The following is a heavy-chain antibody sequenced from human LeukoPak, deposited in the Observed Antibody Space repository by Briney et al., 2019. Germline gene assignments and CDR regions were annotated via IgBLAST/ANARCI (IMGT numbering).Heavy chain of an antibody. CDR1: GGAFSSCG. V-gene: IGHV1-69*13. J-gene: IGHJ4*02. CDR2: IIPIFGTA. CDR3: AREDYGSGSYLDY. Sequence: GASVKVSCKASGGAFSSCGISWVRQAPGQGLESMGGIIPIFGTANYAQKFQGRVTITADESTSTAYMELSSLRSEDTAVYYCAREDYGSGSYLDYWGQGTLVTVSS. D-gene: IGHD3-10*01.